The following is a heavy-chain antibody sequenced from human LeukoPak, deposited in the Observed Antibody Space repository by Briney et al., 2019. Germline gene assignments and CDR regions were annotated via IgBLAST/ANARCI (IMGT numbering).Heavy chain of an antibody. J-gene: IGHJ5*02. CDR1: GASISGHY. CDR2: VYSSGST. Sequence: SGTLSLTCTVSGASISGHYWIWIRQPPGRGLEWIGYVYSSGSTNYNPSLKSRVTMSVDTSKNQFSLKLSSVTAADTAVYYCARDSSGYNWFDPWGQGTLVTVSS. D-gene: IGHD3-22*01. V-gene: IGHV4-59*11. CDR3: ARDSSGYNWFDP.